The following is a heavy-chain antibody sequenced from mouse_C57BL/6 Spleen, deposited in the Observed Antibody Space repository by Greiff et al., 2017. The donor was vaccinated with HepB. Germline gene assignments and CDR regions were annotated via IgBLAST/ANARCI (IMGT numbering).Heavy chain of an antibody. CDR2: IYPGDGDT. D-gene: IGHD4-1*01. CDR3: ARANWDTFDC. J-gene: IGHJ2*01. V-gene: IGHV1-82*01. Sequence: VQLQQSGPELVKPGASVKISCKASGYAFSSSWMNWVKQRPGKGLEWIGRIYPGDGDTNYNGKFKGKATLTADKSSSTAYMQLSSLTSEDSAVYFCARANWDTFDCWGQGTTLTGSS. CDR1: GYAFSSSW.